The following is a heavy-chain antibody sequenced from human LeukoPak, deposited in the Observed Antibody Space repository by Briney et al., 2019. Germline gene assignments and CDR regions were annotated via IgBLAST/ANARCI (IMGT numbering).Heavy chain of an antibody. CDR1: GFTFSSYG. V-gene: IGHV3-30*03. CDR2: ISYDGSNK. CDR3: GRGSGK. J-gene: IGHJ4*02. Sequence: GRSLRLSCAASGFTFSSYGMHWVRQAPGKGLEWVAVISYDGSNKYYADSVKGRFTISRDNSKNTLYLQMNSLRAEDTAVYYCGRGSGKWGQGTLVTVSS. D-gene: IGHD3-10*01.